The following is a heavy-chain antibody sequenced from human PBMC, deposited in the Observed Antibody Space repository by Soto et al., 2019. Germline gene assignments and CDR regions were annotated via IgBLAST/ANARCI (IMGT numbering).Heavy chain of an antibody. CDR3: ARDDHYYYDSSGYYYGSGFDY. CDR1: GFTFSSYG. Sequence: QVQLVESGGGVVQPGRSLRLSCAASGFTFSSYGMHWVRQAPGKGLEWVAVIWYDGSNKYYADSVKGRFTISRDNSKNTLYLQMNSLRAEDTAVYYCARDDHYYYDSSGYYYGSGFDYWGQGTLVTVSS. J-gene: IGHJ4*02. V-gene: IGHV3-33*01. D-gene: IGHD3-22*01. CDR2: IWYDGSNK.